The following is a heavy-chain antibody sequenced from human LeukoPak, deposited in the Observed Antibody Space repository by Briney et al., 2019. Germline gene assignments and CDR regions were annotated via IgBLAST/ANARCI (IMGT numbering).Heavy chain of an antibody. CDR3: ATGRIAVAGGGKYYYYYGMDV. J-gene: IGHJ6*02. CDR1: GFSFSGYY. V-gene: IGHV4-34*01. CDR2: INNSGST. D-gene: IGHD6-19*01. Sequence: SETLSLTCAVYGFSFSGYYWSWIRQPPGKGLEWIGEINNSGSTNYNPSLKSRVTISVYTSKNQFSLKLSSVTTADTAVYYCATGRIAVAGGGKYYYYYGMDVWGQGTTVTVSS.